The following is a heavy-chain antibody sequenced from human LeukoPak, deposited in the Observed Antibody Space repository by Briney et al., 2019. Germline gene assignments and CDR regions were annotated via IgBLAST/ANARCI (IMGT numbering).Heavy chain of an antibody. D-gene: IGHD2-21*01. CDR1: GYTFTSYG. CDR2: ISAYNGNT. CDR3: ARDWAYCGGDCSYYFDY. V-gene: IGHV1-18*01. Sequence: ALVKVSCKASGYTFTSYGISWVRQAPGQGLEWMGWISAYNGNTNYAQKLQGRVTMTTGTSTSTAYMELRSLRSDDTAVYYCARDWAYCGGDCSYYFDYWGQGTLVTVSS. J-gene: IGHJ4*02.